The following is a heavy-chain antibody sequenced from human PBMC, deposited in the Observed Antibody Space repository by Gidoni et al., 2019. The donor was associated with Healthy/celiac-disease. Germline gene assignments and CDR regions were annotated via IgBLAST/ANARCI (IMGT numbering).Heavy chain of an antibody. CDR2: ISSSSSYI. Sequence: EVQLVESGGGLVKPGGSLSLSCQASGFPSGSYSLNWVRQPPGKGLEWVSSISSSSSYIYYADSVKGRFTISRDNAKNSLYLQMNSLRAEDTAVYYCARDQNYYDSSGYPHDAFDIWGQGTMVTVSS. CDR1: GFPSGSYS. J-gene: IGHJ3*02. CDR3: ARDQNYYDSSGYPHDAFDI. V-gene: IGHV3-21*01. D-gene: IGHD3-22*01.